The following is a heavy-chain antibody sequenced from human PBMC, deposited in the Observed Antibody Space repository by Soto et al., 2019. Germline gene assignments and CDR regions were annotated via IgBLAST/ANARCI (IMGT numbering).Heavy chain of an antibody. V-gene: IGHV1-24*01. Sequence: ASVKVSCKVSGYTLTELSMHWVRQAPGKGLEWMGGFDPEDGETIYAQKFQGRVTMTEDTSTDTAYMELSSLRSEDTAVYYCATGYDFWSGYSTDYWGQGTLVTVSS. J-gene: IGHJ4*02. CDR2: FDPEDGET. D-gene: IGHD3-3*01. CDR1: GYTLTELS. CDR3: ATGYDFWSGYSTDY.